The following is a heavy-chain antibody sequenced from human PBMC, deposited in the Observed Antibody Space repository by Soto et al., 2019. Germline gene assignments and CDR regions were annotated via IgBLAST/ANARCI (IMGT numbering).Heavy chain of an antibody. V-gene: IGHV3-30*18. D-gene: IGHD2-8*01. J-gene: IGHJ4*02. CDR3: AKDPYDLSYYCDY. Sequence: QVQLVESGGGVVQPGRSLRLSCAASGFTFSSYGMHWVRQAPGKGLEWVAVISYDGSNKYYADYVKGRFTISRDNSKNTLYLQMNSLRAEDTAVYYCAKDPYDLSYYCDYWGQGTLVTVSS. CDR1: GFTFSSYG. CDR2: ISYDGSNK.